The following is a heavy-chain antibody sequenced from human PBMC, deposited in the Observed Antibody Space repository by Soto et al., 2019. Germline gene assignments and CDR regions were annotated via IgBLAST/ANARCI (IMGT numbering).Heavy chain of an antibody. CDR3: AHYFYGVTDY. Sequence: QITLKESGPTLVKPTQTLTLTCSFSGFSLSTSGVGVGWMRQPPGKALEWLALIYWDADKRYSPSLKSRLTITKDTSKNPVVLTMNNMDPVDTATYYCAHYFYGVTDYWGQGTLVTVSS. CDR1: GFSLSTSGVG. CDR2: IYWDADK. V-gene: IGHV2-5*02. D-gene: IGHD4-17*01. J-gene: IGHJ4*02.